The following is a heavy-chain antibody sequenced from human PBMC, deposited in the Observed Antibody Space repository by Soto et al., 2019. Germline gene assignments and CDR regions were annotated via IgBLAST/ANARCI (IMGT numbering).Heavy chain of an antibody. CDR3: TTSGNWGSSYYYYYYGMDV. J-gene: IGHJ6*02. CDR2: IKSKTDGGTT. D-gene: IGHD7-27*01. Sequence: NPGGSLRLSCAASGFTFSNAWMSWVRQAPGKGLEWVGRIKSKTDGGTTDYAAPVEGRFTISRDDSKNTLYLQMNSLKTEDTAVYYCTTSGNWGSSYYYYYYGMDVWGQGTTVTVSS. V-gene: IGHV3-15*01. CDR1: GFTFSNAW.